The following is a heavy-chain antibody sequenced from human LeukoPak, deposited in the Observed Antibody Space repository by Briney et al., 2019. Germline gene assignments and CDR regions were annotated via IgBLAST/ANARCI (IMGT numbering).Heavy chain of an antibody. CDR1: GGSISSSSYY. D-gene: IGHD6-13*01. J-gene: IGHJ3*02. CDR3: ARDAQQLSLDAFDI. V-gene: IGHV4-39*07. CDR2: IYYSGST. Sequence: SETLSLTCTVSGGSISSSSYYWGWIRQPPGKGLEWIGSIYYSGSTYYNPSLKSRVTISVDTSKNQFSLKLSSVTAADTAVYYCARDAQQLSLDAFDIWGQGTMVTVSS.